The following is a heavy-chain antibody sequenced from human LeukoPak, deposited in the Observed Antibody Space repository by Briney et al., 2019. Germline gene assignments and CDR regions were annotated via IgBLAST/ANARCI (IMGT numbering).Heavy chain of an antibody. CDR1: GFTFSSYS. CDR3: ARDVPDCTNGVCYAAYYYMDV. J-gene: IGHJ6*03. D-gene: IGHD2-8*01. CDR2: ISSSSSYI. Sequence: GGSLRLSCAASGFTFSSYSMNWVRQAPGKGLEWVSSISSSSSYIYYADSVKGRFTISRDNAKNSLYLQMNSLRAEDTALYHCARDVPDCTNGVCYAAYYYMDVWGKGTTVTVSS. V-gene: IGHV3-21*04.